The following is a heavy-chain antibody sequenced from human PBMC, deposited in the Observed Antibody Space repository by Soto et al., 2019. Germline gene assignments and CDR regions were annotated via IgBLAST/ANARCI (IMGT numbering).Heavy chain of an antibody. D-gene: IGHD5-12*01. V-gene: IGHV3-23*01. J-gene: IGHJ4*02. CDR2: ISGSGGST. Sequence: EVQLLESGGGLVQPGGSLRLSCAASGFTFSSYAMSWVRQAPGKGLEWVSAISGSGGSTYYADSVKGRSTISRDNSKNTLYLQMNSLRAEDTAVYYCAKGYSGYDYSDYWGQGTLVTVSS. CDR3: AKGYSGYDYSDY. CDR1: GFTFSSYA.